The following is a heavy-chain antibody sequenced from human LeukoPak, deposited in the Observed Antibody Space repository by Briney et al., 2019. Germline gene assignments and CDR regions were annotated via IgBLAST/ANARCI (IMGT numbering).Heavy chain of an antibody. V-gene: IGHV3-48*02. Sequence: GGSLRLSCAASGFTFSKYWMNWVRQAPGKGLEWVSYISSSSSTIYYADSVKGRFTISRDNAKNSLYLQMNSLRDEDTAVYYCATSINYDYVWGSYAFDIWGQGTMVTVSS. CDR2: ISSSSSTI. CDR1: GFTFSKYW. CDR3: ATSINYDYVWGSYAFDI. J-gene: IGHJ3*02. D-gene: IGHD3-16*01.